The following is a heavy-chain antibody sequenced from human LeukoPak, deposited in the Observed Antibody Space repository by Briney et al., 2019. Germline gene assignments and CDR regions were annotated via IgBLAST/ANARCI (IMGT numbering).Heavy chain of an antibody. CDR2: IYYSGST. Sequence: SETLSLTCTVSGGSISSYYWSWIRQPPGKGLEWIGYIYYSGSTNYNPSLKSRVTISVDTSKNQFSLKLSSVTAADTAVYYCARDKGAGTRXFDIWGQGTMVTVSS. CDR3: ARDKGAGTRXFDI. V-gene: IGHV4-59*01. CDR1: GGSISSYY. D-gene: IGHD1-26*01. J-gene: IGHJ3*02.